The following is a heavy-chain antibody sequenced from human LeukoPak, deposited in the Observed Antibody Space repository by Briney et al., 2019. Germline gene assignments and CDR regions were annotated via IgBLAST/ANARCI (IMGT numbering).Heavy chain of an antibody. V-gene: IGHV1-46*01. CDR2: INPSGGST. Sequence: ASVKVSCTASGYTFTSYYMHWVRQAPGQGLEWMGIINPSGGSTSYAQKFQGRVTMTRDTSTSTVYMELSSLRSEDTAVYYCARAPTPGYYDSSGYYWGPDYWGQGTLVTVSS. D-gene: IGHD3-22*01. CDR1: GYTFTSYY. CDR3: ARAPTPGYYDSSGYYWGPDY. J-gene: IGHJ4*02.